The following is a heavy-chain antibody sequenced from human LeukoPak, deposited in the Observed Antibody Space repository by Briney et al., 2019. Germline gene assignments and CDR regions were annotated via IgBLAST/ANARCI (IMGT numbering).Heavy chain of an antibody. CDR3: ARGPNLGIQQAVAFVI. Sequence: GASVKVSCKASGYTFTSYGISWVRQPPGQGLEWMGRIIPIFGTANYAQTFQGRGTITTDESTSTAYMELSSLRSEDTAVYYCARGPNLGIQQAVAFVIWGQGTMVTVSS. CDR1: GYTFTSYG. CDR2: IIPIFGTA. J-gene: IGHJ3*02. V-gene: IGHV1-69*05. D-gene: IGHD5-18*01.